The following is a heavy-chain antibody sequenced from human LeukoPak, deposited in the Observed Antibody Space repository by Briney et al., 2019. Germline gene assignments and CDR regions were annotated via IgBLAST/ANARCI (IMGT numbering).Heavy chain of an antibody. D-gene: IGHD6-13*01. Sequence: PGGSLRLSCAASGFTFSGSAMHWVRQASGKGLEWVGRIRSKANSYATAYAASVKGRFTISRDDSKNTAYLQMNSLKTEDTAVYYCTGPRGDSSSWYFDYWGQRTLVTVPS. CDR1: GFTFSGSA. V-gene: IGHV3-73*01. CDR3: TGPRGDSSSWYFDY. J-gene: IGHJ4*02. CDR2: IRSKANSYAT.